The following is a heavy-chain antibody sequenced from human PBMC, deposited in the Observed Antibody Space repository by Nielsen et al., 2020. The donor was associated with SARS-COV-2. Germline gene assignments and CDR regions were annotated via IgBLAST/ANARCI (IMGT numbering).Heavy chain of an antibody. D-gene: IGHD6-19*01. J-gene: IGHJ2*01. Sequence: ASVKVSCKASGYTFTGYYMHWVRQAPGQGLEWMGWINPNSGGTNYAQKFQGWVTMTRDTSISTAYMELSRLRSDDTAVYYCARTKAVAGTGSRYFDLWGRGTLVTVSS. V-gene: IGHV1-2*04. CDR1: GYTFTGYY. CDR3: ARTKAVAGTGSRYFDL. CDR2: INPNSGGT.